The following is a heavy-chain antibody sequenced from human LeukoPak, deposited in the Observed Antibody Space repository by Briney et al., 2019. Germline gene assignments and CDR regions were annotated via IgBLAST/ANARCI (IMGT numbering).Heavy chain of an antibody. CDR1: GYTFTSYG. D-gene: IGHD7-27*01. Sequence: GASVKVSCKASGYTFTSYGISWVRQAPGQGLEWMGWISAYNGNTNYAQKLQGRVTMTTDTSTSTAYMELRSLRSDDTAVYYCARFLLGPNSTWYAFDIWGQGTMVTVSS. V-gene: IGHV1-18*01. J-gene: IGHJ3*02. CDR2: ISAYNGNT. CDR3: ARFLLGPNSTWYAFDI.